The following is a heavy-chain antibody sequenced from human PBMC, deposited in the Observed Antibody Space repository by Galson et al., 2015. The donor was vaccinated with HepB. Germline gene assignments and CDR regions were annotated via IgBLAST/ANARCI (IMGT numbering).Heavy chain of an antibody. V-gene: IGHV4-39*01. Sequence: SETLSLTCTVSGGSISSSSYYWGWVRQPPGKGLEWIGSIYYSGSTYYNPSLKSRVTISVDTSKNQFSLKLSSVTAADTAVYYCARHIYGSGSYGDFDYWGQGTLVTVSS. CDR2: IYYSGST. J-gene: IGHJ4*02. CDR1: GGSISSSSYY. CDR3: ARHIYGSGSYGDFDY. D-gene: IGHD3-10*01.